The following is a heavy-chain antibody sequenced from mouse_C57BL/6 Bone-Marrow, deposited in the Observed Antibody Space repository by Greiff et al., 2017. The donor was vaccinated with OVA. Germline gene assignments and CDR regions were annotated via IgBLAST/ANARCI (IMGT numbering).Heavy chain of an antibody. CDR3: GRCDRNSYAMDY. Sequence: LMESGAELASPGASVTLSCKASGYTFTDHIMNWVKKRPGQGLEWIGRIYPVSGETNYNQKFMGKATFSVDRSSSTVYMVLNSLTSEDPAGYYCGRCDRNSYAMDYWGQGTSVTVSS. D-gene: IGHD3-2*01. CDR1: GYTFTDHI. J-gene: IGHJ4*01. V-gene: IGHV1-11*01. CDR2: IYPVSGET.